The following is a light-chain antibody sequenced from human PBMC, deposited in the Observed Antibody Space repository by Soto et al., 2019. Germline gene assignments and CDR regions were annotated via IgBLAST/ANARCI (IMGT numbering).Light chain of an antibody. CDR3: QQRSNWPPT. CDR1: QSVSSY. J-gene: IGKJ4*01. V-gene: IGKV3-11*01. CDR2: DAS. Sequence: EIVLTQSPATLSLSPGERATLSCRASQSVSSYLACYQQTPGQAPRLLIYDASNMATSIPARFSGSGSGTDFTLTISSLEPEDFAVYYCQQRSNWPPTFGGGTKVEIK.